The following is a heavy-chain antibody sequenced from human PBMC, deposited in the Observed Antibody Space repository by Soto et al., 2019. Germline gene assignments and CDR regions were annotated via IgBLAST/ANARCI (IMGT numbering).Heavy chain of an antibody. J-gene: IGHJ6*02. V-gene: IGHV4-30-4*01. CDR3: ARLDYSNYDYGVDV. D-gene: IGHD3-16*01. CDR2: IYYSGST. CDR1: GGSISSGDYY. Sequence: SETLSLMCTVSGGSISSGDYYGSWFRQPPGKGLEWIGYIYYSGSTYYNPSLKSRVTISVDTSKNQISLKLSSVTAADTAGYYCARLDYSNYDYGVDVWGRGTTVT.